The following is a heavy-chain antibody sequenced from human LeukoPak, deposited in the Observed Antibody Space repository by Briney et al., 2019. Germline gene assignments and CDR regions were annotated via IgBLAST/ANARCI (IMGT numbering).Heavy chain of an antibody. CDR3: AKSGLNRFDY. Sequence: ASVKVSCKASGFTFSSYAMSWVRQAPGKGLEWVSTISGTVGNTHYADSVKGRFTISRDNSKNTLYLQMNSLRAGDTAVYYCAKSGLNRFDYWGQGTLVTVSS. CDR1: GFTFSSYA. D-gene: IGHD2-15*01. CDR2: ISGTVGNT. V-gene: IGHV3-23*01. J-gene: IGHJ4*02.